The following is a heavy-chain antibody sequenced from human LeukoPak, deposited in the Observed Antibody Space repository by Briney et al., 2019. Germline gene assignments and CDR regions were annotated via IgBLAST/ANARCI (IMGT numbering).Heavy chain of an antibody. D-gene: IGHD3-3*01. V-gene: IGHV3-48*01. CDR1: GFTFSSYS. CDR3: ARDRNTDFWSGYYTNYCDY. CDR2: ISSSSTTI. J-gene: IGHJ4*02. Sequence: GGSLRLSCAASGFTFSSYSMMWVRQAPGKGLEWVSYISSSSTTIHYADSVKGRFTISRDNAKNSLYLQMNSLRAEDTAVYYCARDRNTDFWSGYYTNYCDYWGQGTLVTVSS.